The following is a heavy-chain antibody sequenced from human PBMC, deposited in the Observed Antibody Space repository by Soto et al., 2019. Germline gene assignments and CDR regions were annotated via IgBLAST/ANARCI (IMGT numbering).Heavy chain of an antibody. D-gene: IGHD5-18*01. J-gene: IGHJ4*02. CDR3: ARDTAMGPFDY. CDR2: IYSAGST. Sequence: GGSLRLSCAASGLTVSSSYMSWVRQAPGKGLQWVSVIYSAGSTYYANSVKGRFTISRDISTNMVYLQMSSLTDEDTAVYYCARDTAMGPFDYWGQGTLVTVSS. CDR1: GLTVSSSY. V-gene: IGHV3-53*01.